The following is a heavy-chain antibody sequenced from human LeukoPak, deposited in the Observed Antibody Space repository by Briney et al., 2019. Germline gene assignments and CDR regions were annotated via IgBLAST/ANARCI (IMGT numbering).Heavy chain of an antibody. J-gene: IGHJ4*02. V-gene: IGHV4-59*01. CDR3: ARGRYYYDSTGLPHLDS. CDR1: GGSMRNYY. Sequence: PSETLSLTCTVSGGSMRNYYWSWIRQPPGKGLEWIGYMFYSGSTNYNPSLKSRVTISLDTSKNQFSLKLSSVTAADTAVYYCARGRYYYDSTGLPHLDSWGQGTLVTVSS. D-gene: IGHD3-22*01. CDR2: MFYSGST.